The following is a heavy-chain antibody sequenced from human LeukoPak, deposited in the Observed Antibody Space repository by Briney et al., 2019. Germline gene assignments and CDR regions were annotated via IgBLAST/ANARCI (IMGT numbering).Heavy chain of an antibody. CDR1: GYSFPMYW. V-gene: IGHV5-51*01. J-gene: IGHJ4*02. CDR3: ARQDCGSYFQYSDY. Sequence: GESLKISCRASGYSFPMYWIGWGRQMPGRGLEWMGIIYPGDSDTRYSPSFQGQVTISVDESINSVYLQWSSLQASDTAIYYCARQDCGSYFQYSDYWGQGTQVTVSS. CDR2: IYPGDSDT. D-gene: IGHD1-26*01.